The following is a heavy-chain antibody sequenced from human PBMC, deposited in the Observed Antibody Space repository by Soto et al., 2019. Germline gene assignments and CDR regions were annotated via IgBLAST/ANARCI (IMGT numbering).Heavy chain of an antibody. CDR3: ARVGYGKEYYFDYYGMDV. V-gene: IGHV4-59*01. Sequence: ASEPLCHTCTVSGGSIIIYYWSWIRQPPGKGLEWIGYIYYSGSTNYNPSLKSRVTISVDTSKNQFSLKLSSVTAADTAVYYCARVGYGKEYYFDYYGMDVWGQGNTVTVSS. CDR2: IYYSGST. CDR1: GGSIIIYY. J-gene: IGHJ6*02. D-gene: IGHD1-26*01.